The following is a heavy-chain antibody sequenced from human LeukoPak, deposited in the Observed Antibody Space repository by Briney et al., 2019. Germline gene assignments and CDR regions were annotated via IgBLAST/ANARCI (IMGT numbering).Heavy chain of an antibody. J-gene: IGHJ4*02. CDR3: AKTLGARYYFDS. D-gene: IGHD1-14*01. CDR2: INPADSDS. CDR1: GYTFTNNW. Sequence: GESLKISCKGSGYTFTNNWIGWVRQMPGKGLERMGIINPADSDSRYSPSFQGRVTISADKSITTAYLQWTSLKASDTAIYYCAKTLGARYYFDSWGQGTLVTVSS. V-gene: IGHV5-51*01.